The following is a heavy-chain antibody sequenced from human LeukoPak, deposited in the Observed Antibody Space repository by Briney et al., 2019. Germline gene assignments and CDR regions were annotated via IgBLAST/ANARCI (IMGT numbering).Heavy chain of an antibody. D-gene: IGHD1-26*01. V-gene: IGHV1-18*04. J-gene: IGHJ3*02. CDR2: ISTYNGNT. Sequence: ASVKVSCKASGYSFTGHYMHWVRQAPGQGLEWMGWISTYNGNTNYAQNLQGRVTMITDTSTSTVYMELGSLTSDDTAVYYCAREHGGSMYEAFDIWGQGTMVTVTS. CDR3: AREHGGSMYEAFDI. CDR1: GYSFTGHY.